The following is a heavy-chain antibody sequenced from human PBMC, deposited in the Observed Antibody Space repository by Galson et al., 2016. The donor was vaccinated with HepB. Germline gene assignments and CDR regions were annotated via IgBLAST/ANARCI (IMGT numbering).Heavy chain of an antibody. CDR3: ARGGTPSGLDI. J-gene: IGHJ3*02. CDR2: INLDGSGT. V-gene: IGHV3-74*03. CDR1: GLTFSNAW. Sequence: SLRLSCAASGLTFSNAWMSWVRQAPGKGLVWVSKINLDGSGTAYADSVKGRFTISRDNAKNTLYLQMNSLRDEDTALYYCARGGTPSGLDIWGQGTMVTVSS. D-gene: IGHD3-16*01.